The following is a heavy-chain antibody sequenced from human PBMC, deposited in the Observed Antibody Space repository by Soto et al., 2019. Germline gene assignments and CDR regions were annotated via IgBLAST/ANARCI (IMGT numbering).Heavy chain of an antibody. J-gene: IGHJ6*02. CDR2: INSDGSST. D-gene: IGHD3-3*01. CDR1: GFTFSSYW. CDR3: AREVRGNYDFWSGYYSSYYYYYGMDV. Sequence: EVQLVESGGGLVQPGGSLRLSCAASGFTFSSYWMHWVRQAPGKGLVWVSRINSDGSSTSYADSVKGRFTISRDNAKNTLYLQMNSLRAEDTAVYYCAREVRGNYDFWSGYYSSYYYYYGMDVWGQGTTVTVSS. V-gene: IGHV3-74*01.